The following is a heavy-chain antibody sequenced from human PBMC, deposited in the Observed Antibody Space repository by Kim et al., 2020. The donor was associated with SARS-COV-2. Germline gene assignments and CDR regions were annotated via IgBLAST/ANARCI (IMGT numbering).Heavy chain of an antibody. V-gene: IGHV3-30*01. Sequence: SVKGRFTISRDNSKNTLYLQMNSLRAEDTAVYYCARTPGNYDILTGYYYYWGQGTLVTVSS. J-gene: IGHJ4*02. D-gene: IGHD3-9*01. CDR3: ARTPGNYDILTGYYYY.